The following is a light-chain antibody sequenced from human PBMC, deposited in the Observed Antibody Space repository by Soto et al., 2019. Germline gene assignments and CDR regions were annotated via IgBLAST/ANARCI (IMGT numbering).Light chain of an antibody. CDR3: QQFISYPLT. CDR2: AAS. J-gene: IGKJ4*01. Sequence: GDRIAVPCRARQVINEYLVWFQQKPGKAPRLLFYAASILQSGVPSRFSGRGYGTEFTLTINSLQPEDFATYYCQQFISYPLTFGGGTKVEIK. CDR1: QVINEY. V-gene: IGKV1-9*01.